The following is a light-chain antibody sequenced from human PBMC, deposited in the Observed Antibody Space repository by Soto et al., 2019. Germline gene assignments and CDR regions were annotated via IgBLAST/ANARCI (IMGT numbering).Light chain of an antibody. V-gene: IGKV1-5*01. CDR2: DAS. J-gene: IGKJ1*01. CDR3: QHMRT. CDR1: RNINNW. Sequence: GDRVTITCRASRNINNWIAWYQQKPGKAPKFLIYDASTLESGVPSRFSGSGFGTEFSLTISSLQPDDFGSYYCQHMRTFGQGTKVDIK.